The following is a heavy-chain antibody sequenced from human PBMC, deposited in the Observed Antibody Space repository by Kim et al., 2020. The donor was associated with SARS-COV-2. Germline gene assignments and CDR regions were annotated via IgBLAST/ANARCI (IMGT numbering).Heavy chain of an antibody. Sequence: GGSLRLSCAASGFTFSSYGMHWVRQAPGKGLEWVAVIWYDGSNKYYADSVKGRFTISRDNSKNTLYLQMNSLRAEDTAVYYCAKDVRLRGDAAYAFDIWGQGTMVTVSS. CDR2: IWYDGSNK. CDR3: AKDVRLRGDAAYAFDI. J-gene: IGHJ3*02. D-gene: IGHD3-10*01. CDR1: GFTFSSYG. V-gene: IGHV3-33*06.